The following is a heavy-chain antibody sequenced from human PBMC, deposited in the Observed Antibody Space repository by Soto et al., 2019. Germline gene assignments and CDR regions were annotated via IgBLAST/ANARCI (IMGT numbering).Heavy chain of an antibody. CDR1: GFAFWGDW. V-gene: IGHV3-7*01. CDR2: IKQDGSKA. J-gene: IGHJ4*02. D-gene: IGHD2-15*01. CDR3: ARDFYGGFSYGPGDS. Sequence: GGSLRLSCVASGFAFWGDWMSWVRQAPGKGLEWVANIKQDGSKAQYLESVRGRFTISRDNSKNSVYLRMTSLRAEDTALYYCARDFYGGFSYGPGDSWGQGTLVTVSS.